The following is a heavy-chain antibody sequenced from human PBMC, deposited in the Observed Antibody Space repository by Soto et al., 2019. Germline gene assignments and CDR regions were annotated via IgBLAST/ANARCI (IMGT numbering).Heavy chain of an antibody. D-gene: IGHD2-15*01. Sequence: QITLKESGPTLVKPTQTLTLTCTFSGFSLSTSGVGVGWIRQPPGKALEWLALIYWDDDKRYSPSLKSRLTITKATPKTQVVLTMTNMDPVDTATYYCAHRPSYCSGGSCYSGFDYWGQGTLVTVSS. CDR1: GFSLSTSGVG. CDR3: AHRPSYCSGGSCYSGFDY. CDR2: IYWDDDK. J-gene: IGHJ4*02. V-gene: IGHV2-5*02.